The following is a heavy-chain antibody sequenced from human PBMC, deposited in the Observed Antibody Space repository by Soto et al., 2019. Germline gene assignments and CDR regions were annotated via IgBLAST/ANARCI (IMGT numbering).Heavy chain of an antibody. CDR3: ERGTTVDAFCY. Sequence: QVQLQQWGAGLLKPSETLSLTCAVYGGSFSGYYWSWIRQPPAKGLEWIGEIDHSGSTHYNPSLQSRVTVFIDTSRNQCSLNPTSVTDAATAVYDCERGTTVDAFCYWGQGTLVIVSA. J-gene: IGHJ4*02. CDR2: IDHSGST. D-gene: IGHD4-17*01. V-gene: IGHV4-34*01. CDR1: GGSFSGYY.